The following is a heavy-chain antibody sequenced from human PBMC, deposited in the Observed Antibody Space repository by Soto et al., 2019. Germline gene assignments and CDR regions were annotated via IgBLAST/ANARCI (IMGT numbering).Heavy chain of an antibody. CDR2: IYYSGST. CDR3: ARGGGDYREDYGMDV. CDR1: GGSISSYY. V-gene: IGHV4-59*01. Sequence: SETLSLTCTVSGGSISSYYWSWIRQPPGKGLEWIGYIYYSGSTNYNPSLKSRVTLSVDTSKNQFSLKLSSVTAADTAVYYCARGGGDYREDYGMDVWGQGTTVTVSS. J-gene: IGHJ6*02. D-gene: IGHD4-17*01.